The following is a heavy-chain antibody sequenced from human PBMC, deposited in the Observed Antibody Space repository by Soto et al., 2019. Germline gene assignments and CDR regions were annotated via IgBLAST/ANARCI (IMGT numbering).Heavy chain of an antibody. V-gene: IGHV4-59*01. D-gene: IGHD2-21*02. CDR3: TRDGDGRMPTTPYYYYGMDV. CDR2: VYYSGGA. CDR1: GGSISGYY. Sequence: SETLSLTCTVSGGSISGYYWSWIRQPPGKGLEWIGNVYYSGGAKYNPSVKRRVSISVDTSKNQFSLNLSSVTAADTAVYYCTRDGDGRMPTTPYYYYGMDVWGPGITAT. J-gene: IGHJ6*02.